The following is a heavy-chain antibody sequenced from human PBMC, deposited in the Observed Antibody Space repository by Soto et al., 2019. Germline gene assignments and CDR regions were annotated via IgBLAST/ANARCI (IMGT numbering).Heavy chain of an antibody. V-gene: IGHV1-46*03. CDR1: GYTFTSYY. Sequence: ASVKVSCKASGYTFTSYYMHWVRQAPGQGLEWMGVINPSGGSTSYAQKFQGRVTVTRDTSTSTVYMELSSLRSEDTAVYYCVRESTPTRWFDPWGQGTLVTVSS. D-gene: IGHD2-2*01. CDR3: VRESTPTRWFDP. J-gene: IGHJ5*02. CDR2: INPSGGST.